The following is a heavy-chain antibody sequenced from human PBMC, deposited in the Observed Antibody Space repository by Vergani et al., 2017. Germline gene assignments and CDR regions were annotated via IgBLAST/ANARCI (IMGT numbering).Heavy chain of an antibody. J-gene: IGHJ4*02. CDR1: GGSFSGYY. V-gene: IGHV4-34*01. CDR3: ARGSRAAGYSGPDS. Sequence: QVQLQQWGAGLLKPSETLSLTCAVYGGSFSGYYWSWIRQPPGKGLEWIGEINHSGSTNYRPSLKSRVTISVATSKNQFSLTLSSVNATDTAVYYCARGSRAAGYSGPDSWGQGTRVTVSS. D-gene: IGHD6-13*01. CDR2: INHSGST.